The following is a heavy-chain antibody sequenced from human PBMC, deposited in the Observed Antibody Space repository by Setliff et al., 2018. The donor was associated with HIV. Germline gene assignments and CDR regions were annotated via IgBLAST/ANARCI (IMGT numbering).Heavy chain of an antibody. J-gene: IGHJ4*02. CDR3: ARRVGYCSGGSCSHFDY. CDR2: IYPGDSDT. D-gene: IGHD2-15*01. V-gene: IGHV5-51*01. Sequence: PGESLKISCKGSGYSFPTYWIAWVRQMPGKGLEWMGIIYPGDSDTRYSPSFQGHVTISADKSISTAYLQWSSLKASDTAMYYCARRVGYCSGGSCSHFDYWGQGTLVTVSS. CDR1: GYSFPTYW.